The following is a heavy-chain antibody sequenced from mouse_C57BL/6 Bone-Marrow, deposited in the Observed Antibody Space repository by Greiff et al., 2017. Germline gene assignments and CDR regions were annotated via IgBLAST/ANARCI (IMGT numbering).Heavy chain of an antibody. CDR3: ARERLAGFDY. D-gene: IGHD2-13*01. CDR1: GYAFSSSW. V-gene: IGHV1-82*01. Sequence: VHLQQSGPELVKPGASVKISCKASGYAFSSSWMNWVKQRPGKGLEWIGRIYPGDGDTNYNGKFKGKATLTADKSSSTAYMQLSSLTSEDSAVYFCARERLAGFDYWGQGTTLTVSS. CDR2: IYPGDGDT. J-gene: IGHJ2*01.